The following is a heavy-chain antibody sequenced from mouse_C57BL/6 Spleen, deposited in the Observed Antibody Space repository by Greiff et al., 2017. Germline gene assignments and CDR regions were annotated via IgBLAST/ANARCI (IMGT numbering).Heavy chain of an antibody. J-gene: IGHJ3*01. V-gene: IGHV5-9*01. CDR2: ISGGGGNT. CDR1: GFTFSSYT. CDR3: AGDDYDGPWFAY. Sequence: DVKLVESGGGLVKPGGSLKLSCAASGFTFSSYTMSWVRQTPEKRLEWVATISGGGGNTYYPDSVKGRITISRDNAKNTPYLQMSRLRAEDTALFDCAGDDYDGPWFAYWGQGTLVTVSA. D-gene: IGHD2-4*01.